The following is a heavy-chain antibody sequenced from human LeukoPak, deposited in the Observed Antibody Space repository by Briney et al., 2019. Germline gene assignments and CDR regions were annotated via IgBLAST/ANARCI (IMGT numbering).Heavy chain of an antibody. D-gene: IGHD6-19*01. CDR1: GFTFSSYA. CDR2: ISYDGSNK. J-gene: IGHJ4*02. Sequence: GGSLRLSCAASGFTFSSYAMNWVRQAPGKGLEWVAVISYDGSNKYYADSVKGRFTISRDNSRNTVNLQMNSLRAEDTAVYYCAREGSSGWLYYFDYWGQGTLVTVSS. CDR3: AREGSSGWLYYFDY. V-gene: IGHV3-30-3*01.